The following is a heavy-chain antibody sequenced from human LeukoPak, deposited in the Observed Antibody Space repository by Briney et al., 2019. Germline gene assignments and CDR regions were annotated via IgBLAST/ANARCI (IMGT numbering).Heavy chain of an antibody. CDR3: ARQNRPGSKKGWFDP. Sequence: SETLSLTCTVSGGSINSYYWTWIRQPPGKGLEWIACIYYNGITNYKSSLESRLTISVDTSKNQFSLRLRSVTAADTAAYYCARQNRPGSKKGWFDPWGQGTLVTVSS. V-gene: IGHV4-59*08. CDR2: IYYNGIT. D-gene: IGHD6-25*01. CDR1: GGSINSYY. J-gene: IGHJ5*02.